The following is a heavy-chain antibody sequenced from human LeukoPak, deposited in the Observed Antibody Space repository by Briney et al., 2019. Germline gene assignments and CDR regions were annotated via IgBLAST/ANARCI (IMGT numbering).Heavy chain of an antibody. J-gene: IGHJ4*02. D-gene: IGHD3-3*01. V-gene: IGHV4-59*01. CDR3: AGATLEWLLSFHY. Sequence: SETLSLTCSVSGGSISTYYWSWIRQSPGKGLEWLGYIYYNGSTNYNPSLGSRVAMSVDTSSKRFSLRLTSVTAADTAVYYCAGATLEWLLSFHYWGQGALVAVSS. CDR1: GGSISTYY. CDR2: IYYNGST.